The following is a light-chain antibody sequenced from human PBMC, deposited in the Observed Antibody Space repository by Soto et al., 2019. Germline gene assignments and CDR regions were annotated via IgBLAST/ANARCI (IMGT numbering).Light chain of an antibody. CDR1: QSVSNN. V-gene: IGKV3D-15*01. Sequence: PGERAPLSCRASQSVSNNYLAWYQQQAGQAPRRLIYGASTRATGIPDRFSGSGSGTEFTLTISSLQPEDFAVYYCQQYNSWPPITFGQGTRLEIK. CDR2: GAS. J-gene: IGKJ5*01. CDR3: QQYNSWPPIT.